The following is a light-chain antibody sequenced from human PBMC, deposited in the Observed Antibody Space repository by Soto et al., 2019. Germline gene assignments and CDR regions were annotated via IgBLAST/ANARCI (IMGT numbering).Light chain of an antibody. V-gene: IGKV1-5*03. J-gene: IGKJ2*03. CDR1: QSIETS. CDR2: KAS. CDR3: QQYHRYSYS. Sequence: DIQMTQSPGTLSASVGDRVTITCRASQSIETSLAWYQQRPGKAPKLLIFKASTLQSGVPSRFSGSGSVTEFTLTITSLQPDDFASYYCQQYHRYSYSFGQGTRLEI.